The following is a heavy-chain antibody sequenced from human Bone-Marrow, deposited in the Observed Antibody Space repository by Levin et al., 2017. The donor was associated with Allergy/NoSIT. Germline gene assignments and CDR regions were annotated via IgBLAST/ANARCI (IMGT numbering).Heavy chain of an antibody. V-gene: IGHV3-9*01. J-gene: IGHJ4*02. Sequence: GGSLRLSCTASGFTFDDYAMHWVRQVPGKGLEWVSAITWNSARKDYADSVRGRFTISRDNAKNSLSLELNSLRAEDTAFYYCAKGTTPSIASPHPFASWGQGILVSVSS. CDR2: ITWNSARK. CDR1: GFTFDDYA. D-gene: IGHD1-1*01. CDR3: AKGTTPSIASPHPFAS.